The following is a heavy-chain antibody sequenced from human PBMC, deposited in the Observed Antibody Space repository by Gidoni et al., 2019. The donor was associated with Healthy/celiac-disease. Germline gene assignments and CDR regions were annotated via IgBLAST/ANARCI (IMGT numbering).Heavy chain of an antibody. Sequence: EVQLVESGGGLVKPGRSLRLSCTASGFTFGDYAMSWFRQAPGKGLEWVGFIRSKAYGGTTEYAASVKGRFTISRDDSKSIAYLQMNSLKTEDTAVYYCTRDSLYYDFWSGYSPYGMDVWGQGTTVTVSS. D-gene: IGHD3-3*01. CDR3: TRDSLYYDFWSGYSPYGMDV. CDR1: GFTFGDYA. V-gene: IGHV3-49*05. J-gene: IGHJ6*02. CDR2: IRSKAYGGTT.